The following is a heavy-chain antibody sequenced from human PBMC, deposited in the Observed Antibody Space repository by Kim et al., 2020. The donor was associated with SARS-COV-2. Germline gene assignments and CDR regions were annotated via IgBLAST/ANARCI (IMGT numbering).Heavy chain of an antibody. Sequence: GGSLRLSCAASGFTFSSYGMHWVRQAPGKGLEWVAVIWYDGSNKYYADSVKGRFTISRDNSKNTLYLQMNSLRAEDTAVYYCARLDTGYSSSWTRYFHSANDAFDIWGQGTMVTVSS. V-gene: IGHV3-33*01. J-gene: IGHJ3*02. D-gene: IGHD6-13*01. CDR3: ARLDTGYSSSWTRYFHSANDAFDI. CDR1: GFTFSSYG. CDR2: IWYDGSNK.